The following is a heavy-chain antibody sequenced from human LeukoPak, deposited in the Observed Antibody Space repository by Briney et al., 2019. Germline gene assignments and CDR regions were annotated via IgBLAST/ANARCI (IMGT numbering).Heavy chain of an antibody. CDR2: INSDGSST. CDR1: GFTFSSYW. J-gene: IGHJ4*02. D-gene: IGHD5-18*01. Sequence: GESLRLSCAAAGFTFSSYWMHWVRHAPGKGLVWVSRINSDGSSTSYADSVKGRFTISRDNSKNTLYIQMNSLRAEDTAVYYCARVDTYSYGYHYWVQGTLVTVSS. V-gene: IGHV3-74*01. CDR3: ARVDTYSYGYHY.